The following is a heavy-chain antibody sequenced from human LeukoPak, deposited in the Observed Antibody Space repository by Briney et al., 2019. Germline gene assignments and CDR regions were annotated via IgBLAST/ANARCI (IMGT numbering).Heavy chain of an antibody. J-gene: IGHJ4*02. CDR1: GFTFSSYG. D-gene: IGHD2-15*01. CDR3: AKELYPFDSSFLFDY. CDR2: ISYDGSNK. Sequence: PGRSLRLSCAASGFTFSSYGMHWVRQAPGKGLEWVAVISYDGSNKYYADSVKGRFTISRDNSKNTLYLQMNSLRAEDTAVYYCAKELYPFDSSFLFDYWGQGTLVTVSS. V-gene: IGHV3-30*18.